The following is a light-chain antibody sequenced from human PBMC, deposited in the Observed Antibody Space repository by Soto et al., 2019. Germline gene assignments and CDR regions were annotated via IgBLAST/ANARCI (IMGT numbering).Light chain of an antibody. Sequence: QSALTQPPSASGSPGQSVTISCTGTSSDVGGYNYVSWYQPHPGKAPKLMIYEVTKRPSGVPDRFSGSKSGNTASLTVSGLQAEAEADYYCSSYTGSNSEVFGTGTKLTVL. CDR1: SSDVGGYNY. V-gene: IGLV2-8*01. J-gene: IGLJ1*01. CDR2: EVT. CDR3: SSYTGSNSEV.